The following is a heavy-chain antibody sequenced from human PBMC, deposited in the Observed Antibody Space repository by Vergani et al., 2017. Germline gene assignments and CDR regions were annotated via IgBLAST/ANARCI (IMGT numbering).Heavy chain of an antibody. J-gene: IGHJ4*02. CDR1: GGSITSSSYY. CDR3: ARTESFILRYFHWAL. CDR2: IYHSGGA. Sequence: QLHLQESGPGLLKPSETLSLTCTVSGGSITSSSYYWGWIRQPPGKGLEWIGNIYHSGGAYYNPSLKGRVTISVDTSKNQFSLEVTSVTAADTAIYFCARTESFILRYFHWALWGQGTLVTVSS. V-gene: IGHV4-39*01. D-gene: IGHD3-9*01.